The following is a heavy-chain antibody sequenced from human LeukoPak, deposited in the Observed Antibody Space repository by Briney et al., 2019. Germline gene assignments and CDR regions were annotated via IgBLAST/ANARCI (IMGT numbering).Heavy chain of an antibody. Sequence: PGGSLRLSCAASGFTVSDIYMSWVRQAPGKGLEWVSLLYSGGGTNYADSVKGRFTISRDNSKNMLYLQMDSLRAEDTAVYYCARDFAPDYGELGHWFDLWGQGTLVTVSS. D-gene: IGHD3-10*01. CDR1: GFTVSDIY. V-gene: IGHV3-66*01. CDR2: LYSGGGT. CDR3: ARDFAPDYGELGHWFDL. J-gene: IGHJ5*02.